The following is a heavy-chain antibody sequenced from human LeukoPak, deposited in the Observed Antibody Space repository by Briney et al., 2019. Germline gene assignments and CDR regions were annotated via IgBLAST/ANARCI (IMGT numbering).Heavy chain of an antibody. CDR3: ARDSPPLAYYYYGMDV. CDR1: GFTFSSYL. CDR2: IKQDGSEK. Sequence: PGGSLRLSCAASGFTFSSYLMSWVRQAPGKGLEWVANIKQDGSEKYYVDSVKGRFTISRDNAKNSLYLQMNSLRAEDTAVYYCARDSPPLAYYYYGMDVWGQGTTVTVSS. J-gene: IGHJ6*02. V-gene: IGHV3-7*01.